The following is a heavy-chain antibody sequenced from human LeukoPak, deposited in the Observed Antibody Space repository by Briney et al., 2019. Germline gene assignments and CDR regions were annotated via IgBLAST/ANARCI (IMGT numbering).Heavy chain of an antibody. CDR1: GGSISSGVYY. CDR2: IYTSGST. CDR3: ARGAWDARPGSSYVTYYMDV. D-gene: IGHD3-10*01. J-gene: IGHJ6*03. Sequence: SETLSLTCTVSGGSISSGVYYWSWIRQPAGKGLEWIGRIYTSGSTNYNPSLKSRVTISVDTSKNQFSLKLSSVTAADTAVYYCARGAWDARPGSSYVTYYMDVWGKGTTVTISS. V-gene: IGHV4-61*02.